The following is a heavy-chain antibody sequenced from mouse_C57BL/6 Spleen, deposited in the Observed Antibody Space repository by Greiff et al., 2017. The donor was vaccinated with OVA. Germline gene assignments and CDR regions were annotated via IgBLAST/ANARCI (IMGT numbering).Heavy chain of an antibody. CDR2: IYPGDGDT. D-gene: IGHD1-1*01. V-gene: IGHV1-82*01. Sequence: QVQLQQSGAELMKPGASVKISCKASGYAFSSSWMNWVKQRPGKGLEWIGRIYPGDGDTNYNGKFKGKATLTADKSSSTAYMQLSSLTSEDSAVYFCARATTVVAGAMDYWGQGTSVTVSS. J-gene: IGHJ4*01. CDR3: ARATTVVAGAMDY. CDR1: GYAFSSSW.